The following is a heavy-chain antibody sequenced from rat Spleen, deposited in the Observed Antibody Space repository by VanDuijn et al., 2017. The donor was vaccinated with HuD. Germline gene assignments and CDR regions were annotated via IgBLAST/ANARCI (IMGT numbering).Heavy chain of an antibody. J-gene: IGHJ4*01. CDR1: GFTFSDYY. CDR2: ISYEGTST. V-gene: IGHV5-22*01. D-gene: IGHD1-12*03. CDR3: ARFYDGYYHGPVFGVMDA. Sequence: EVQLVESGGGLVQPGRSLKLSCVASGFTFSDYYMAWVRQAPKKGLEWVASISYEGTSTYYGDSVKGRFTISRDNAKSTLYLQMNSLRSEDTATYYCARFYDGYYHGPVFGVMDAWGQGASVTVSS.